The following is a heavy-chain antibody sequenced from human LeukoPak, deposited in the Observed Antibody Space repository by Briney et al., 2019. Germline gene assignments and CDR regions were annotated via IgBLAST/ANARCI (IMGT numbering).Heavy chain of an antibody. J-gene: IGHJ4*02. Sequence: ASVKVSCKASGYTFTSYGISWVRQAPGQGLKWMGWISAYNGDTNYAQKLQGRVTMTTDTSTSTAYMELRGLRSDDTAVYYCARDSPYYYDSSGYYPFDYWGQGTLVTVSS. CDR2: ISAYNGDT. CDR1: GYTFTSYG. D-gene: IGHD3-22*01. CDR3: ARDSPYYYDSSGYYPFDY. V-gene: IGHV1-18*01.